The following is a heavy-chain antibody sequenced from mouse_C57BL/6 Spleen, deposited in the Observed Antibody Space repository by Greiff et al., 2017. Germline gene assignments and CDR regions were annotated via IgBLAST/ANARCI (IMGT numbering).Heavy chain of an antibody. CDR3: ARLWGYFDV. V-gene: IGHV1-85*01. CDR1: GYTFTSYD. CDR2: IHPRDGST. Sequence: QVHVKQSGPELVKPGASVKLSCKASGYTFTSYDINWVKQRPGQGLEWIGWIHPRDGSTKYNEKFKGKATLTVDTSSSTAYMELHSLTSEDSAVYFCARLWGYFDVWGTGTTVTVSS. J-gene: IGHJ1*03. D-gene: IGHD1-1*02.